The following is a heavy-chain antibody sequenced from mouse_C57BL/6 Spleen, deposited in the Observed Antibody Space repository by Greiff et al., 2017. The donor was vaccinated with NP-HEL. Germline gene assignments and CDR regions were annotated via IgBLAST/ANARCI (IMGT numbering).Heavy chain of an antibody. CDR1: GFTFSDYG. J-gene: IGHJ4*01. V-gene: IGHV5-17*01. CDR3: ARPGYYGSSLYAMDY. D-gene: IGHD1-1*01. CDR2: ISSGSSTI. Sequence: EVQLVESGGGLVKPGGSLKLSCAASGFTFSDYGMHWVRQAPEKGLEWVAYISSGSSTIYYADTVKGRFTISRDNAKNTLFLQMTSLRSEDTAMYYCARPGYYGSSLYAMDYWGQRTSVTVSS.